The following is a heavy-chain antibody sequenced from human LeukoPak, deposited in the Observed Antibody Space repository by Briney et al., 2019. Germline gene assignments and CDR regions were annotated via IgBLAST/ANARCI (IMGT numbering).Heavy chain of an antibody. CDR3: ARDRHYDASTVFDP. V-gene: IGHV1-2*02. D-gene: IGHD3-3*01. J-gene: IGHJ5*02. Sequence: PRASVKVSCKASGYTFTGYYMHWVRQAPGQGLEWMGWINPNSGGTNYAQKFQGRVTTTRDTSISTAYMELRSLRSDDTAIYYCARDRHYDASTVFDPWGQGTLVTVSS. CDR2: INPNSGGT. CDR1: GYTFTGYY.